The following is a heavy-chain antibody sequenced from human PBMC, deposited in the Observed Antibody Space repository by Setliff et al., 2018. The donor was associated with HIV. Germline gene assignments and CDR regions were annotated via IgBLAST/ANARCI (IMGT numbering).Heavy chain of an antibody. Sequence: GASVKVSCKASGGTFSSYAIIWARQAPGQGLEWMGGIIPMFATTNYAQKFQGRVTVTTDESTSTAYMELSSLRSEDTAVYYCARSRGSGHTAMLRPDAFDIWGQGTMVTVSS. CDR2: IIPMFATT. V-gene: IGHV1-69*05. J-gene: IGHJ3*02. CDR1: GGTFSSYA. D-gene: IGHD5-18*01. CDR3: ARSRGSGHTAMLRPDAFDI.